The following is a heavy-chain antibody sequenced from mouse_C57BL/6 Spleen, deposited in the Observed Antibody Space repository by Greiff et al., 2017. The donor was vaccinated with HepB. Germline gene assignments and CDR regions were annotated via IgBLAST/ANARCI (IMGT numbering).Heavy chain of an antibody. D-gene: IGHD1-1*01. CDR1: GFTFSSYA. CDR3: ARSLYYGSSSGFAY. CDR2: ISDGGSYT. V-gene: IGHV5-4*03. Sequence: DVKLVESGGGLVKPGGSLKLSCAASGFTFSSYAMSWVRQTPEKRLEWVATISDGGSYTYYPDNVKGRFTISRDNAKNNLYLQMSHLKSEDTAMYYCARSLYYGSSSGFAYWGQGTLVTVSA. J-gene: IGHJ3*01.